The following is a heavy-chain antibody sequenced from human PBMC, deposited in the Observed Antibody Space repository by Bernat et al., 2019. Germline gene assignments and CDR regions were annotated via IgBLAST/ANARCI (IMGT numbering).Heavy chain of an antibody. Sequence: EVQLVESGGGLVQPGGSLRLSCAASGFTFSSYWMHWVRQAPGKGLVCVSRINSDGSSTSYADSVKGRFTISRDNAKNTLYLQMNSLRAEDTAVYYCAREAVVTPEGWFDPWGQGTLVTVSS. CDR3: AREAVVTPEGWFDP. J-gene: IGHJ5*02. CDR1: GFTFSSYW. V-gene: IGHV3-74*01. CDR2: INSDGSST. D-gene: IGHD2-21*02.